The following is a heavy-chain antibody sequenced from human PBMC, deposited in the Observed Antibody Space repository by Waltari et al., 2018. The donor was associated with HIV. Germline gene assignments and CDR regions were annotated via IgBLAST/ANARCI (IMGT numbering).Heavy chain of an antibody. V-gene: IGHV7-4-1*02. CDR2: INTKTGNP. CDR1: GYTLTNFA. J-gene: IGHJ4*02. Sequence: QVHRVQSGSELKKPGASVKVSFKASGYTLTNFAMNWVRQATGQGLEWMGWINTKTGNPTYAQGFTGRFVFSLDTSVTTAYLQISSLKAEDTAVDYCGRGPGRSVDYWGQGTLVTVSS. D-gene: IGHD3-10*01. CDR3: GRGPGRSVDY.